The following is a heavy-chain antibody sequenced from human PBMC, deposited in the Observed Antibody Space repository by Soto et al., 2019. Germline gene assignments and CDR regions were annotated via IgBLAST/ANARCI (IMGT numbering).Heavy chain of an antibody. Sequence: QMQLQESGPGLVKPSETLSLTCTVSGGSISIRDYYWGWIRQPPGKGLEWIGSVYYSGTTYYNPSLKSRVTISVDTSKNQCSLKVSSVTAADTAVYYCARESRYNWFDPWGQGTLVTVSS. V-gene: IGHV4-39*02. CDR3: ARESRYNWFDP. CDR2: VYYSGTT. CDR1: GGSISIRDYY. J-gene: IGHJ5*02.